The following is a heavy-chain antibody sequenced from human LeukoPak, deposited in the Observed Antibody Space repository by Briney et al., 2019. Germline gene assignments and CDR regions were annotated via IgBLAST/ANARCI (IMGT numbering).Heavy chain of an antibody. V-gene: IGHV3-30*18. Sequence: GGSLRLSCAASGFTFSSYGMHWVRQAPGKGLEWVAVISYDGSNKYYADSVKGRFTISRDNSKNTLYLQMNSLRAEDTAVYYCAKDRSPKVGATDFDYWGQGTLVTVSS. D-gene: IGHD1-26*01. J-gene: IGHJ4*02. CDR3: AKDRSPKVGATDFDY. CDR1: GFTFSSYG. CDR2: ISYDGSNK.